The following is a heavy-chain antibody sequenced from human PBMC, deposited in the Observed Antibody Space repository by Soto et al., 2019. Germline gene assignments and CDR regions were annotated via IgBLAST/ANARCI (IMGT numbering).Heavy chain of an antibody. CDR1: GFTFSNAW. J-gene: IGHJ4*02. D-gene: IGHD3-10*01. Sequence: GGSLRLSCAASGFTFSNAWMSWVRQAPGKGLEWVGRIKSKTDGGTTDYAEPVKVRFTISRDDSKNTLYLQMNSLKTEDTAVYYCTTVPAVSKGSYDYWGQGTLVTVSS. CDR2: IKSKTDGGTT. CDR3: TTVPAVSKGSYDY. V-gene: IGHV3-15*01.